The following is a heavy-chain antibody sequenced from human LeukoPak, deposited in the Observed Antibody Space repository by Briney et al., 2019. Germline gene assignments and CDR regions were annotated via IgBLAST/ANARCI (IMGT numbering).Heavy chain of an antibody. V-gene: IGHV3-74*01. Sequence: PGGSLRLSCAASGFTFRSYWMHWVRQAPGQGLVWVSRISSDGSTTSYADSVKGRFTISRDNAKNTLYLQMNSLRAEDTAVYYCARDSIIGTTRNDYWGQGTLVTVSS. J-gene: IGHJ4*02. D-gene: IGHD1-20*01. CDR2: ISSDGSTT. CDR3: ARDSIIGTTRNDY. CDR1: GFTFRSYW.